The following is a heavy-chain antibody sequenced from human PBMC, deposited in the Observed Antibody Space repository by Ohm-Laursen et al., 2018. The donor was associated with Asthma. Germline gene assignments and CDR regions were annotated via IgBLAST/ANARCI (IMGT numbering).Heavy chain of an antibody. CDR2: ISTASTFI. J-gene: IGHJ3*02. V-gene: IGHV3-21*01. D-gene: IGHD4-17*01. Sequence: GSLRLSCSASGFTFSSYSMNWIRQAPGKGLQWVASISTASTFIYYADSVRGRFTISRDNSKNTLYLQMNSLRAEDTAVYYCASNDYGLDAFDIWGQGTMVTVSS. CDR1: GFTFSSYS. CDR3: ASNDYGLDAFDI.